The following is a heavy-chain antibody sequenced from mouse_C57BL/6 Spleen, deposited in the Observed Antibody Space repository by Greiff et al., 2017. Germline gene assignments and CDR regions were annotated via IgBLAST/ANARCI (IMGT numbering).Heavy chain of an antibody. D-gene: IGHD2-1*01. CDR1: GFSLTSYG. Sequence: VMLVESGPGLVQPSQSLSITCTVSGFSLTSYGVHWVRQSPGKGLEWLGVIWSGGSTDYNAAFISRLSISKDNSKSQVFFKMNGLQADDTAIYYCASYYGNYGWYFDVWGTGTTVTVSS. V-gene: IGHV2-2*01. J-gene: IGHJ1*03. CDR2: IWSGGST. CDR3: ASYYGNYGWYFDV.